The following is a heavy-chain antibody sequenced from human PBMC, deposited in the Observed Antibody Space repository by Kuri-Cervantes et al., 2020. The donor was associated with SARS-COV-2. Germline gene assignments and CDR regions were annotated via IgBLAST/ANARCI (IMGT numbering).Heavy chain of an antibody. CDR1: GFTFSSYA. Sequence: GESLKISCAASGFTFSSYAMSWVRQAPGKGLEWVSAISGSGGSTYYADSVEGRFTISRDNSKNTLYLQMNSLRAEDTAVYYCAKEPAHDYSNYYYGMDVWGQGTTVTVSS. CDR2: ISGSGGST. J-gene: IGHJ6*02. V-gene: IGHV3-23*01. CDR3: AKEPAHDYSNYYYGMDV. D-gene: IGHD4-11*01.